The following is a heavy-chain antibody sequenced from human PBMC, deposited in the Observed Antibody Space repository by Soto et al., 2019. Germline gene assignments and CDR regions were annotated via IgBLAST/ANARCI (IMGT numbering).Heavy chain of an antibody. CDR1: GGSFTSNNW. J-gene: IGHJ4*02. D-gene: IGHD1-7*01. V-gene: IGHV4-4*02. CDR2: IYRTGST. Sequence: ASETLSLTCAVSGGSFTSNNWWTWVRQPPGQGLEWIGEIYRTGSTNYNPSLKSRVTVSLDKSENQFSLKVTSLTAADTAVYYCASRDPGTSVDYWGQGTLVTVSS. CDR3: ASRDPGTSVDY.